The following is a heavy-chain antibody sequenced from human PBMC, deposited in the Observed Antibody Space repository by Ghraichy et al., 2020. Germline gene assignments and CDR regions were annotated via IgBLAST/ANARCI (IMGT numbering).Heavy chain of an antibody. J-gene: IGHJ4*02. CDR2: IYYTGST. D-gene: IGHD5-18*01. CDR1: GGSISSYY. CDR3: ARVDPEGFSDY. V-gene: IGHV4-59*01. Sequence: SETLSLTCTVSGGSISSYYWSWIRQPPGKGLEWIGYIYYTGSTNYNPSLKSRVTISVDTSRNQFSLKLTSVTAADTSVYYCARVDPEGFSDYWGQGALVTVSS.